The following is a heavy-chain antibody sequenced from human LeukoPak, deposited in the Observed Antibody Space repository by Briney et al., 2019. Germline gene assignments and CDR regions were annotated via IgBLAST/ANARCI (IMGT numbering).Heavy chain of an antibody. J-gene: IGHJ4*02. D-gene: IGHD2-21*02. CDR2: ITGSGRSS. CDR3: VYPVGADFNGAFNY. Sequence: PGGSLRLSCAASGLSFSSHAVSWVRQAPGKGLKWVSGITGSGRSSYCADSVKGRFTISRDNSKNTLSLQVSSLRAEDTAIYYCVYPVGADFNGAFNYWGQGTLVTVSS. CDR1: GLSFSSHA. V-gene: IGHV3-23*01.